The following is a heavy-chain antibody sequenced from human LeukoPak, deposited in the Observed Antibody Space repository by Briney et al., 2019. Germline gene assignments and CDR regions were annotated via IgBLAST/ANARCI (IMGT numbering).Heavy chain of an antibody. J-gene: IGHJ5*02. Sequence: SQTLSLTCTVSGGSISSGSYYWSWIRHPAGKGLEWIGRIYTSGSTNYNPSLKSRVTISVDTSKNQFSLKLSSVTAADTAVYYCARDSNDFWSGSHGWFDPWGQGTLVTVSS. CDR1: GGSISSGSYY. CDR3: ARDSNDFWSGSHGWFDP. D-gene: IGHD3-3*01. V-gene: IGHV4-61*02. CDR2: IYTSGST.